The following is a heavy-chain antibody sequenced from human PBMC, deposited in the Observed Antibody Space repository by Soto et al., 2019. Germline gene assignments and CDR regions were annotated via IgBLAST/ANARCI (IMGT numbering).Heavy chain of an antibody. D-gene: IGHD3-3*01. CDR3: ARLFYDFWSGYYFGGMDV. Sequence: QVQLVQSGAEVKKPGSSVNVSCKASGGTFSSYAISWVRQAPGQGLEWMGGIIPIFGTANYAQKFQGRVTITADESTSTAYMELSSLRSEDTAVYYCARLFYDFWSGYYFGGMDVWGQGTTVTVSS. V-gene: IGHV1-69*01. J-gene: IGHJ6*02. CDR1: GGTFSSYA. CDR2: IIPIFGTA.